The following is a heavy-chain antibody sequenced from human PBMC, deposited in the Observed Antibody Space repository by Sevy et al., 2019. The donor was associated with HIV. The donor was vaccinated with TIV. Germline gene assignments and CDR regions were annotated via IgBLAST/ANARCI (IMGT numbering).Heavy chain of an antibody. CDR1: GFSLSTSGVG. CDR3: AHRKYSGSYYYYYYGMDV. Sequence: SGPTLVNPTQTLTLTCTFSGFSLSTSGVGVGWIRQPPGKALEWLALIYWNDDKRYSPSLKSRLTITKDTSKNQVVLTMTNMDPVDTATYYCAHRKYSGSYYYYYYGMDVWGQGTTVTVSS. V-gene: IGHV2-5*01. J-gene: IGHJ6*02. D-gene: IGHD1-26*01. CDR2: IYWNDDK.